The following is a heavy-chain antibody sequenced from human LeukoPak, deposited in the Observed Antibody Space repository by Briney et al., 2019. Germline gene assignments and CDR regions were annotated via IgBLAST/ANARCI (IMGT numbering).Heavy chain of an antibody. V-gene: IGHV4-34*01. Sequence: PSETLSLTCAVYGGSFSGYYWSWIRQPPGKGLEWIGEINHSGSTNYNPSLKSRVTISVDTSKNQFSLKLSSVTAADTAVYYCARLRSVLLWFGELWAFDIWGQGTMVTVSS. J-gene: IGHJ3*02. CDR1: GGSFSGYY. CDR3: ARLRSVLLWFGELWAFDI. D-gene: IGHD3-10*01. CDR2: INHSGST.